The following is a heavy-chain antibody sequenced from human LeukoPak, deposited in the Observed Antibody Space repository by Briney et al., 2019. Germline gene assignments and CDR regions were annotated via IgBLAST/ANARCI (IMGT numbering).Heavy chain of an antibody. J-gene: IGHJ4*02. CDR1: GYTFTGYY. CDR3: ARERREFFDY. D-gene: IGHD3-10*01. Sequence: AASVKVSCKASGYTFTGYYMHWVRQAPGQGLAWMGWINPNSGGTKYAQNFQGRVTMTRDTSISTAYMELSRLRSDDTAVYYCARERREFFDYWGQGTLVTVSS. CDR2: INPNSGGT. V-gene: IGHV1-2*02.